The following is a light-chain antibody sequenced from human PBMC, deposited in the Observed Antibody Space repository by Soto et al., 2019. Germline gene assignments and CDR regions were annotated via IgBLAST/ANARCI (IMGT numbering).Light chain of an antibody. CDR2: END. V-gene: IGLV1-51*02. Sequence: VVTQPPSVSAAPGQKVTISCSGSSSNIGNYYVCCYQHLPGTAPKFLIYENDKRPSGIPDRFSGSKSGTSATLDITGLQTGDEADYYCAAWDGNLRAVVFGGGTQLTVL. CDR1: SSNIGNYY. CDR3: AAWDGNLRAVV. J-gene: IGLJ2*01.